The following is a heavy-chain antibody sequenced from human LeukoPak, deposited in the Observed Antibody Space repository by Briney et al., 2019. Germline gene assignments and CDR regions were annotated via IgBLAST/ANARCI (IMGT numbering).Heavy chain of an antibody. J-gene: IGHJ4*02. V-gene: IGHV3-48*03. CDR3: ARWGATGYGDY. Sequence: GGSLRLSCAASGFTFSSYGMNWVRQAPGKGLEWVSYISDSSSTIYYADSAKGRLTISRDNAMNSLYLQMNSLRAEDTAVYYCARWGATGYGDYWGQGTLVTVSS. CDR1: GFTFSSYG. CDR2: ISDSSSTI. D-gene: IGHD3-9*01.